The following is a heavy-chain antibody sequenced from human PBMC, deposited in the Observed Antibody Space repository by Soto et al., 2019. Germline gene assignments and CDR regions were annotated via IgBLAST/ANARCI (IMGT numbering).Heavy chain of an antibody. CDR3: ARDGTSGWVDS. CDR1: GGSISSGGSY. CDR2: IYYSGST. V-gene: IGHV4-31*03. J-gene: IGHJ4*02. Sequence: QVQLQESGPGLVKPSQTLSLTCTVSGGSISSGGSYWTWIRQHPGKGLEWIGYIYYSGSTYYNPSLKSRVTLSVDTSENQFSLNLRSVTAADTAVYYCARDGTSGWVDSWGQGILVTVSS. D-gene: IGHD6-19*01.